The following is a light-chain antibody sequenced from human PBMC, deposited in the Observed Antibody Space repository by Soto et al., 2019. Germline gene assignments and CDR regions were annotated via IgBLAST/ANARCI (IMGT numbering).Light chain of an antibody. CDR3: QQYGNSPVT. J-gene: IGKJ3*01. Sequence: ETVLTQSPATLSLSPGARATLSCGASQSVSSYYLAWYQQKPGLAPRLLIYDASSRATGIPDRFSGSGSGTDFTLTISRLEPEDFAVYYCQQYGNSPVTFGPGTKVDIK. V-gene: IGKV3D-20*01. CDR2: DAS. CDR1: QSVSSYY.